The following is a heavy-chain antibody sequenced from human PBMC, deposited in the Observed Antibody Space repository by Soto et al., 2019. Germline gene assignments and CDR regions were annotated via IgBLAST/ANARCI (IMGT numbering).Heavy chain of an antibody. CDR3: VKNAEWFGEFLSYYFDY. V-gene: IGHV3-64D*08. CDR2: ISSNGGST. D-gene: IGHD3-10*01. J-gene: IGHJ4*02. Sequence: GGSLRLSCSASGFTFSSYAMHWVRQAPGKGLEYVSAISSNGGSTYYADSVKGRFTISRDNSKNTLYLKMSSLRAEDTAVYYCVKNAEWFGEFLSYYFDYWGQGTLVTVSS. CDR1: GFTFSSYA.